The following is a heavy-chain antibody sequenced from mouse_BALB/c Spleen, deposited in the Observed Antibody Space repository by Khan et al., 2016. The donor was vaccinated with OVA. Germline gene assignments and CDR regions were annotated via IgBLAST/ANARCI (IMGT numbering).Heavy chain of an antibody. CDR1: GYAFTDYL. D-gene: IGHD2-1*01. CDR2: INPGSGNT. J-gene: IGHJ3*01. CDR3: ARGEYGTLAY. Sequence: QVQLQQSGAELVRPGTSVKVSCKASGYAFTDYLIEWVKQRPGQGLEWIGVINPGSGNTNYNEKFKGKATLTADKSSSTAYMQLSSLTSDDSAVYFCARGEYGTLAYWGQGTPVTVS. V-gene: IGHV1-54*01.